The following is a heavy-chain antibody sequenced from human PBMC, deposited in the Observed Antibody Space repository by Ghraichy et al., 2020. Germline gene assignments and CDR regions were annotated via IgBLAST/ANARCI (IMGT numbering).Heavy chain of an antibody. D-gene: IGHD5-18*01. CDR2: INHSGST. V-gene: IGHV4-34*01. Sequence: SETLSLTCTVSGGSISSYYWSWIRQPPGKGLEWIGEINHSGSTNYNPSLKSRVTISVDTSKNQFSLKLSSVTAADTAVYYCARGRTEGGYSYGLDYWGQGTLATVSS. CDR3: ARGRTEGGYSYGLDY. CDR1: GGSISSYY. J-gene: IGHJ4*02.